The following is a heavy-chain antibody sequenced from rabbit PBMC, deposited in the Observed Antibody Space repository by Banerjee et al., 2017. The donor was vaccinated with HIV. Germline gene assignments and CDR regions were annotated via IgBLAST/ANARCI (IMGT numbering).Heavy chain of an antibody. J-gene: IGHJ4*01. CDR2: IYAGSSGST. V-gene: IGHV1S40*01. CDR1: GFSFSSSYW. Sequence: QSLEESGGDLVKPGASLTLTCTASGFSFSSSYWICWVRQAPGKGLEWIACIYAGSSGSTYYASWAKGRFTISKTSSTTVTLQMTSLTAADTATYFCARDHDDQWGYYFNLWGPGTLVTVS. CDR3: ARDHDDQWGYYFNL. D-gene: IGHD2-1*01.